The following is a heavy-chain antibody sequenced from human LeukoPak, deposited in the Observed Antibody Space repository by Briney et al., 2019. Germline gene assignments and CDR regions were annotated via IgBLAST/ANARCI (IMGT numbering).Heavy chain of an antibody. J-gene: IGHJ4*02. V-gene: IGHV3-21*01. CDR2: ISSSSSYI. Sequence: GGSLRLSCAASGFTFSSYSMNRVRQAPGKGLEWVSSISSSSSYIYYADSVKGRFTISRDNAKNSLYLQMNSLRAEDTAVYYCARERGAVGATHIDYWGQGTLVTVSS. CDR3: ARERGAVGATHIDY. CDR1: GFTFSSYS. D-gene: IGHD1-26*01.